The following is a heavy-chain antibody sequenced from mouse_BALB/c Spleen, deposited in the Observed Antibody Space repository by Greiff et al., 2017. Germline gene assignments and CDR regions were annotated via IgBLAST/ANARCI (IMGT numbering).Heavy chain of an antibody. V-gene: IGHV2-9*02. J-gene: IGHJ4*01. Sequence: VKLMESGPGLVAPSQSLSITCTVSGFSLTSYGVHWVRQPPGKGLEWLGVIWAGGSTNYNSALMSRLSISKDNSKSQVFLKMNSLQTDDTAMYYCARRIRVAPYYAMDYWGQGTSVTVSS. CDR3: ARRIRVAPYYAMDY. CDR2: IWAGGST. CDR1: GFSLTSYG. D-gene: IGHD1-1*02.